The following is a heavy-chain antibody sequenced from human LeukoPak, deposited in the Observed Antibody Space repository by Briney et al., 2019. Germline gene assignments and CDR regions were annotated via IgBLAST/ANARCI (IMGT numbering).Heavy chain of an antibody. Sequence: GGSLRLSCAASGFTFSSYSMNWVRQAPGKGLEWVSYISGSSGTRYYADSVKGRFTISRDNAKNSLYLQMNSLRAEDTAVYYCARAPYTGGWYRGDNDYWGQGTLVTVSS. CDR2: ISGSSGTR. V-gene: IGHV3-48*01. J-gene: IGHJ4*02. D-gene: IGHD6-19*01. CDR1: GFTFSSYS. CDR3: ARAPYTGGWYRGDNDY.